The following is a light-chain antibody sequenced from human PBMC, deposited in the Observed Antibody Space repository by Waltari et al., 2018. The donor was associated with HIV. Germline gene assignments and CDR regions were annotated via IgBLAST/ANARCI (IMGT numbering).Light chain of an antibody. CDR3: QQYCGSPRT. V-gene: IGKV3-20*01. CDR2: GAS. J-gene: IGKJ1*01. CDR1: QSITSSY. Sequence: EIVLTQSPGTLSLSPGERATLSCRASQSITSSYLAWYQQKPGQAPRLLIYGASSRATGIPDRFSGSASGTDFTLTISRLEPEDFAVYYCQQYCGSPRTFGQGTKVEIK.